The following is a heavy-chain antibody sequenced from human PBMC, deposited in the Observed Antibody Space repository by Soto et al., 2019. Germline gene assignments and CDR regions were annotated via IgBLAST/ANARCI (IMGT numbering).Heavy chain of an antibody. CDR2: ISPYTGNT. CDR3: VMVDNYVTPTPQDV. CDR1: GYIFVNYG. D-gene: IGHD3-16*01. J-gene: IGHJ6*02. Sequence: QVQLVQSGDEVKKPGASVKVSCKASGYIFVNYGIAWVRQAPGQGREWMGWISPYTGNTHSATKIQGRLTMTTDTSTRTAYMDLGSLTSDDTAVYYCVMVDNYVTPTPQDVWGQGTQVTVSS. V-gene: IGHV1-18*01.